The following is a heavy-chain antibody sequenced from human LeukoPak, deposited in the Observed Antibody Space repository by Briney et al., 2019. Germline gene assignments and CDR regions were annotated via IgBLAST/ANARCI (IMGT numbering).Heavy chain of an antibody. Sequence: ASMKVSCKASGYTFTSYAMHWVRQAPGQRLEWMGWINAGNGNTKYSQKFQGRVTITRDTSASTAYMELSSLRSEDTAVYYCARDLFIGEYSSGWSCFDYWGQGTLVTVSS. V-gene: IGHV1-3*01. CDR2: INAGNGNT. D-gene: IGHD6-19*01. J-gene: IGHJ4*02. CDR3: ARDLFIGEYSSGWSCFDY. CDR1: GYTFTSYA.